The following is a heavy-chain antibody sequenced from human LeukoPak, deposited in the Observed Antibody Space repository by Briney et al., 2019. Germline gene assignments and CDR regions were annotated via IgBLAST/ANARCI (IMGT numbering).Heavy chain of an antibody. CDR3: ARVFVDSSGYYSYYFDY. Sequence: SETLSLTCTVSGGSISSYYWSWIRQPPGKGLEWIGYIYYSGNTNYNPPLKSRVTISVDTSKNQFSLKLSSVTAADTAVYYCARVFVDSSGYYSYYFDYWGQGTLVTVSS. CDR1: GGSISSYY. D-gene: IGHD3-22*01. V-gene: IGHV4-59*01. J-gene: IGHJ4*02. CDR2: IYYSGNT.